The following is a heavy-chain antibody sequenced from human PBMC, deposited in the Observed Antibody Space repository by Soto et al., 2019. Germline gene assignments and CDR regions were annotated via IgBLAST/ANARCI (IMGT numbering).Heavy chain of an antibody. CDR1: GGTFSSYA. V-gene: IGHV1-69*13. Sequence: SVKVSCKASGGTFSSYAMSWVRQAPEQGLEWMGGIIPIFGTANYEQKFQGRVTITADESTSTAYMELSSLRSEDTAVYYCASTYDPYYYDSSCYYYSYYWGQGTIMTV. J-gene: IGHJ4*02. D-gene: IGHD3-22*01. CDR3: ASTYDPYYYDSSCYYYSYY. CDR2: IIPIFGTA.